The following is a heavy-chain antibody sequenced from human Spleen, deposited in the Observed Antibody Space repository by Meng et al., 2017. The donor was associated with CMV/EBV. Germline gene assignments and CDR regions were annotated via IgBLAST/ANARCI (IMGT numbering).Heavy chain of an antibody. CDR1: GYTFASYG. D-gene: IGHD1-1*01. CDR2: ISGYSGNT. V-gene: IGHV1-18*01. J-gene: IGHJ5*02. CDR3: ARRKNEDTSWFDP. Sequence: KASGYTFASYGISWVRQAPGQGLEWMGWISGYSGNTYYAQKLQGRVTMTTDTSTSTAYMELRSLRSDDTAVYYCARRKNEDTSWFDPWGQGTLVTVSS.